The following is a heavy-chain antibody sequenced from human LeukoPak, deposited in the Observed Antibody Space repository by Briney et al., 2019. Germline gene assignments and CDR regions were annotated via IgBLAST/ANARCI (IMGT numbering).Heavy chain of an antibody. V-gene: IGHV3-7*01. Sequence: GGSLRLSCAASGFAFSGYWMSWVRQAPGKGLEWVANIKGDGSEKYYVDSVKGRFTIFRDNAKKSLYLQMNSLRGEDTAVYYCARGYDSSGYYDFDYWGQGTLVTVSS. J-gene: IGHJ4*02. CDR1: GFAFSGYW. CDR2: IKGDGSEK. CDR3: ARGYDSSGYYDFDY. D-gene: IGHD3-22*01.